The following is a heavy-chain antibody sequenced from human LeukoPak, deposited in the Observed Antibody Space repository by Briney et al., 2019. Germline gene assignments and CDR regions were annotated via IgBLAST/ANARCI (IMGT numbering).Heavy chain of an antibody. CDR3: AKDGGVWFGESNDY. Sequence: ETLSLTCTVSGGSISSYYWSWVRQAPGKGLEWVANIKQDGSEKYYVDSVKGRFTISRDNAKNSLYLQMNSLRAEDTAVYYCAKDGGVWFGESNDYWGQGTLVTVSS. CDR2: IKQDGSEK. J-gene: IGHJ4*02. V-gene: IGHV3-7*01. D-gene: IGHD3-10*01. CDR1: GGSISSYY.